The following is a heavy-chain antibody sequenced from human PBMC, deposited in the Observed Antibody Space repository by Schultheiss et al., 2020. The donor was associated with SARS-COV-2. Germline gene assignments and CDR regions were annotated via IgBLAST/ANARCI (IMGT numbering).Heavy chain of an antibody. CDR2: IYTSGST. V-gene: IGHV4-61*02. J-gene: IGHJ6*03. Sequence: SETLSLTCTVSGGSVSSGSYYWSWIRQPAGKGLEWIGRIYTSGSTNYNPSLKSRVTISVDKSKNQFSLKLSSVTAADTAVYYCARVNSGYSSSWLNYYYYMDVWGKGTTVTVSS. CDR1: GGSVSSGSYY. CDR3: ARVNSGYSSSWLNYYYYMDV. D-gene: IGHD6-13*01.